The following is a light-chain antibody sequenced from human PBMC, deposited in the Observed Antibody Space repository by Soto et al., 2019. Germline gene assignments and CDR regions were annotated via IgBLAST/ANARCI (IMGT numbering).Light chain of an antibody. CDR2: AAS. J-gene: IGKJ1*01. Sequence: AIRMTQSPSSFSASTGDRVTITSRACQGISSYLAWYQQQPGKAPKLLIYAASTLQSGFPSRFSGSGSGKDSTLTSSVLQSEDVATYYCQQYYSYPRTFGQGTKVEIK. CDR1: QGISSY. V-gene: IGKV1-8*01. CDR3: QQYYSYPRT.